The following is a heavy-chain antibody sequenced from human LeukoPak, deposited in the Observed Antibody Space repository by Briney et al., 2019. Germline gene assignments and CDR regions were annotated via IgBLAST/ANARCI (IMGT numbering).Heavy chain of an antibody. V-gene: IGHV3-7*01. CDR3: VRESAGGRSAAGTRIEGSY. CDR2: IKQDGSQE. CDR1: EFSASNYW. D-gene: IGHD1-7*01. J-gene: IGHJ4*02. Sequence: GGSLRLSCVVSEFSASNYWMSWVRQAPGKGLEWVANIKQDGSQENYVDSVKGRFTISRDNAKNSVYLQMNGLLVEDTAVYYCVRESAGGRSAAGTRIEGSYWGQGTQVIVSS.